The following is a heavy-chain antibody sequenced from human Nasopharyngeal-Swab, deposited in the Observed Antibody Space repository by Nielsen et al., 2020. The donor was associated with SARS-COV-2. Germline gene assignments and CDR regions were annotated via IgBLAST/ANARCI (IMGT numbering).Heavy chain of an antibody. D-gene: IGHD3-3*01. J-gene: IGHJ6*03. CDR3: ARVFGVVNPYYYYYYMDV. V-gene: IGHV4-38-2*01. CDR1: GSSISSGYY. CDR2: IYHSGST. Sequence: SETLSLTCAVSGSSISSGYYWGWIRQPPGKGLEWIGSIYHSGSTYYNPSLKSRVTISVDTSKNQFSLKLSSVTAADTAVYYCARVFGVVNPYYYYYYMDVWGKRTTVTVSS.